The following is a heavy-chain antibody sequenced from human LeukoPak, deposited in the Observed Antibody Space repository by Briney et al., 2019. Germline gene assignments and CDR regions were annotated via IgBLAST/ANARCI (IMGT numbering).Heavy chain of an antibody. D-gene: IGHD5-18*01. Sequence: SETLSLTCTVSGGSISSYYWSWIRQPPGKGLEWIGEINHSGSTNYNPSLKSRVTISVDTSKNQFSLKLSSVTAADTAVYYRARALRDRGYSYGRYYYYMDVWGKGTTVTVSS. CDR3: ARALRDRGYSYGRYYYYMDV. V-gene: IGHV4-34*01. CDR2: INHSGST. J-gene: IGHJ6*03. CDR1: GGSISSYY.